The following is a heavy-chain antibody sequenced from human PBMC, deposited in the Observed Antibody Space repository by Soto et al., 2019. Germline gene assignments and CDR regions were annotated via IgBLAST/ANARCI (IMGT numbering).Heavy chain of an antibody. CDR3: ARGGGLLGFGELKWFDP. CDR1: GGSISSYY. J-gene: IGHJ5*02. V-gene: IGHV4-59*01. CDR2: IYYSGST. D-gene: IGHD3-10*01. Sequence: QVQLQESGPGLVKPSETLSLTCTVSGGSISSYYWSWIRQPPGKGLEWIGYIYYSGSTNYNPSLKSRVPITVDTSKHQSSLNLSSVAAADTAVYYCARGGGLLGFGELKWFDPCGQGTLVTVSS.